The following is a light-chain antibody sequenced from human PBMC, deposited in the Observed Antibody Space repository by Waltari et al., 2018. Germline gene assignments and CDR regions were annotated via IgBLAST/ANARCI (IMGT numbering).Light chain of an antibody. CDR3: GAWDDSLDGLVL. CDR2: SDN. J-gene: IGLJ2*01. V-gene: IGLV1-44*01. CDR1: SSNIGTNS. Sequence: QSVLTQPPSASGTPGQKVTISCSGSSSNIGTNSVHWYQHLPGTAPRLLIYSDNKRPSGVPDRFSGSKSGTSASLAISGLQSDDEGDYYCGAWDDSLDGLVLFGGGTKLTVL.